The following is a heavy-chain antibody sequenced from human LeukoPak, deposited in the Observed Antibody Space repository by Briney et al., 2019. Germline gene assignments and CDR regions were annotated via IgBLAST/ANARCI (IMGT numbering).Heavy chain of an antibody. CDR2: IIPIFGTA. CDR1: GGTFSSYA. D-gene: IGHD2-2*01. Sequence: GASVKVSYKASGGTFSSYAISWVRQAPGQGLEWMGGIIPIFGTANYAQKFQGRVTITADESTSTAYMELSSLRSEDTAVYYCARVKMGCSSTSCYPRKQYYFDYWGQGTLVTVSS. J-gene: IGHJ4*02. V-gene: IGHV1-69*13. CDR3: ARVKMGCSSTSCYPRKQYYFDY.